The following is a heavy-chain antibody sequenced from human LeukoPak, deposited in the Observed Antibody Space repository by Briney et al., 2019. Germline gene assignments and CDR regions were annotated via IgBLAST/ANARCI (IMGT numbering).Heavy chain of an antibody. V-gene: IGHV1-8*01. Sequence: ASVKVSCKASGYTFTDYEINWVGQASGQGLEWMGWTNPSSRNRAYAPKFEGRVTMATDTSTSTAYMELRSLTSEDTAVYYCARNPSRSDTYFDLWGQGTLVTVSS. CDR1: GYTFTDYE. CDR3: ARNPSRSDTYFDL. CDR2: TNPSSRNR. D-gene: IGHD5-18*01. J-gene: IGHJ4*02.